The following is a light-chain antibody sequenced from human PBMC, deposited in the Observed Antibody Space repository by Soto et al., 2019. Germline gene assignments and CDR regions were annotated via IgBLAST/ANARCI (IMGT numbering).Light chain of an antibody. Sequence: EIVMTQSPATLSVSPVERVTLSCRASQSVSSNLAWYQQKPGQAPRLLLYGASTRATGIPARFSGSGSGTEFTLTISSLQSEDFEVYYCQQYNDWPLTFGQGTKVAIK. CDR3: QQYNDWPLT. CDR1: QSVSSN. J-gene: IGKJ1*01. CDR2: GAS. V-gene: IGKV3-15*01.